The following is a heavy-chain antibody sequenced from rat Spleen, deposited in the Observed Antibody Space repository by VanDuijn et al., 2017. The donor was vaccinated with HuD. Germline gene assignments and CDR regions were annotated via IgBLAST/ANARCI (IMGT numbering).Heavy chain of an antibody. CDR1: GFTFSDYN. Sequence: EVQLVESGGGLVQPGRSLKLSCAASGFTFSDYNMAWVRQAPKKGLEWVASISPRGGNTYYRDSVQGRFTISRDNAYSTLYLQMDSLRSEDTATYYCARHSSTYYVMDAWGQGASVTVSS. V-gene: IGHV5-25*01. D-gene: IGHD1-2*01. CDR2: ISPRGGNT. CDR3: ARHSSTYYVMDA. J-gene: IGHJ4*01.